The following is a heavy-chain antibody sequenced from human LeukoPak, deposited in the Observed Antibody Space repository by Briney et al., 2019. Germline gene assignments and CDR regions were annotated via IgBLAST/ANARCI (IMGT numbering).Heavy chain of an antibody. Sequence: SETLSPTCTVSGGSISNGDYHWSWIRQPPGKGLEWIGYIYYSGSTYYNPSLKSRATVSLDTSKNQFSLKLSSVTAADTAVYYCARGLRLSWSPTVYWWQRTLVTASS. V-gene: IGHV4-30-4*01. CDR3: ARGLRLSWSPTVY. J-gene: IGHJ4*02. CDR1: GGSISNGDYH. CDR2: IYYSGST. D-gene: IGHD1-1*01.